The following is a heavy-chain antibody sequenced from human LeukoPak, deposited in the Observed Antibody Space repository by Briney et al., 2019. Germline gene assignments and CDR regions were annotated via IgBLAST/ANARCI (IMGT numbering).Heavy chain of an antibody. CDR2: IYYSGST. CDR3: ARVVPAAMDASGWYDY. Sequence: SETLALTCTVSGGSISSYYWSWIRQPPGKGLEWIGYIYYSGSTNYNPSLKSRVTISVDTSKNQFSLKLSSVTAADTAVYYCARVVPAAMDASGWYDYWGQGTLVTVSP. CDR1: GGSISSYY. D-gene: IGHD2-2*01. V-gene: IGHV4-59*01. J-gene: IGHJ4*02.